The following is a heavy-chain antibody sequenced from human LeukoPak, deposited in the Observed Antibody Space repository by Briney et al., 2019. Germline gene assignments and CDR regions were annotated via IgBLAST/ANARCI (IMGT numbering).Heavy chain of an antibody. D-gene: IGHD5-18*01. CDR2: IKSDGSTT. Sequence: PGGSLRLSSAASGFTFSSYWMLWVRQAPGKGLVWVSRIKSDGSTTTYADSVKGRFTISRDNAKNTLYLQMNSLRAEDTAVYYCARVVDTHFDYWGQGTLVTVSS. CDR3: ARVVDTHFDY. J-gene: IGHJ4*02. CDR1: GFTFSSYW. V-gene: IGHV3-74*01.